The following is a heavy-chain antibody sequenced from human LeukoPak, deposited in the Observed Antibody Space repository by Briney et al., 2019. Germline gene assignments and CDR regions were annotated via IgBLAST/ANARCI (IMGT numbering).Heavy chain of an antibody. CDR1: GFTVSSNY. J-gene: IGHJ4*02. Sequence: GGSLRLSCAASGFTVSSNYMSWVRQAPGKGLEWVSVVYSGGSTHYADSVKGRFTISRDNSKNMLYLHMDSLRAEDTAVYYCATADSGSYYSGFDYWGQGTLVTVSS. CDR2: VYSGGST. D-gene: IGHD1-26*01. CDR3: ATADSGSYYSGFDY. V-gene: IGHV3-66*01.